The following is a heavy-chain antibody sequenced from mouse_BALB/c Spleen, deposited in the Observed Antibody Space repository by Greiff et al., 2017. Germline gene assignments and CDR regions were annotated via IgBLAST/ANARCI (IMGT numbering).Heavy chain of an antibody. CDR3: ARHGDDYDYFDY. CDR2: ISSGGSYT. J-gene: IGHJ2*01. D-gene: IGHD2-4*01. Sequence: EVKLVESGGDLVKPGGSLKLSCAASGFTFSSYGMSWVRQTPDKRLEWVATISSGGSYTYYPDSVKGRFTISRDNAKNTLYLQMSSLKSEDTAMYYCARHGDDYDYFDYWGQGTTLTVSS. V-gene: IGHV5-6*01. CDR1: GFTFSSYG.